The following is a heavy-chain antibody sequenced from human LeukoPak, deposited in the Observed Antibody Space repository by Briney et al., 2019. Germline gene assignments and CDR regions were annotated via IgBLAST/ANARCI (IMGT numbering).Heavy chain of an antibody. Sequence: PGASVKVSCKGSGYTLTNYGISWVRQAPGQGVEWMAWISAYNGNTNYAQKFQDRVTMTTDTSTSTASMELRSLTSDDTAVYYCARDSSVAGSFDSWGQGTLVTVSS. CDR3: ARDSSVAGSFDS. V-gene: IGHV1-18*04. CDR2: ISAYNGNT. CDR1: GYTLTNYG. D-gene: IGHD6-19*01. J-gene: IGHJ4*02.